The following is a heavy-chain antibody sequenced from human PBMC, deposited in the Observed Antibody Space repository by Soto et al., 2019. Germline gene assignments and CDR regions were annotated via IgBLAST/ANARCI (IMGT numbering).Heavy chain of an antibody. D-gene: IGHD3-3*01. CDR2: IYYSGST. Sequence: SETLSLTCTVSGGSISSYYWSWIRQPPGKGLEWIGYIYYSGSTNYNPSLKSRVTISVDTSKNQFSLKLSSVTAADTAVYYCARGGSHYYDFWSGSILNNYYYYGMDVWGQGTTVTVSS. CDR3: ARGGSHYYDFWSGSILNNYYYYGMDV. CDR1: GGSISSYY. J-gene: IGHJ6*02. V-gene: IGHV4-59*01.